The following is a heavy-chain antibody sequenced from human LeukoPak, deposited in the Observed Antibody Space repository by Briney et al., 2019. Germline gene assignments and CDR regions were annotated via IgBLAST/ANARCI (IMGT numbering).Heavy chain of an antibody. D-gene: IGHD7-27*01. CDR2: IKSKADDETT. V-gene: IGHV3-15*01. CDR1: GFTFSDAW. J-gene: IGHJ4*02. Sequence: GGPLRLSCVVSGFTFSDAWMNWVRQAPGKGLEWVGRIKSKADDETTDYAAPVKGRFTVSRDDSENTHYLQMNSLKTEDTAVYYCTTDWGSIYWGQGTLVTVSS. CDR3: TTDWGSIY.